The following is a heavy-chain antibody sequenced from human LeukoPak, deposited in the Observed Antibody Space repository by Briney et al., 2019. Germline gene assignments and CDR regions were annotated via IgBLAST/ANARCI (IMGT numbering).Heavy chain of an antibody. V-gene: IGHV3-30*04. J-gene: IGHJ6*04. CDR3: ARDAKGVLWLGDSPWDYYYYGMDV. CDR2: ISYDGSNK. CDR1: GFTFSSYA. Sequence: PGRSLRLSCAASGFTFSSYAMHWVRQAPGKGLEWVAVISYDGSNKYYADSVKGRFTISRDNSKNTLYLQMNSLRAEDTAVYYCARDAKGVLWLGDSPWDYYYYGMDVWGKGTTVTVSS. D-gene: IGHD3-10*01.